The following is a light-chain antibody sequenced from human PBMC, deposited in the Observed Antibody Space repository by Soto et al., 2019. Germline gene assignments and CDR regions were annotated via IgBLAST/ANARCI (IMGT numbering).Light chain of an antibody. CDR1: NSNIGSNT. J-gene: IGLJ2*01. CDR3: AAWDDSLKSVV. V-gene: IGLV1-44*01. Sequence: QSVLTQPPSASGTPGQRVTMSCSGSNSNIGSNTVNWYQQFPGTAPKVLIYSVNQRPSGVPDRFSGSKSGTSATLAISGLQSEDEADYYCAAWDDSLKSVVFGGGTKVTVL. CDR2: SVN.